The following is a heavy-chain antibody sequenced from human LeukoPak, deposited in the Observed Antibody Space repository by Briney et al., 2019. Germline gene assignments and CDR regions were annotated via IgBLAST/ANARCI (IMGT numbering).Heavy chain of an antibody. D-gene: IGHD3-3*01. J-gene: IGHJ4*02. CDR1: GGSTSSSNYY. Sequence: SETLSLTCTVSGGSTSSSNYYWGWIRQPPGKGLEWIGGIHYSGNTYYNPSLKSRVTISVDTSKNQFSLKLSSVTAADTAVYYCSRLGAGPTYYNFWSGYSSFYFDYWGQGTLVTVSS. CDR2: IHYSGNT. CDR3: SRLGAGPTYYNFWSGYSSFYFDY. V-gene: IGHV4-39*01.